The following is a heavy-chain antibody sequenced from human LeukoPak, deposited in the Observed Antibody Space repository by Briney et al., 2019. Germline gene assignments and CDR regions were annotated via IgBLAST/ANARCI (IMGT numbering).Heavy chain of an antibody. V-gene: IGHV3-23*01. CDR3: AKRGNSWDLFDY. J-gene: IGHJ4*02. CDR1: GFTFSSYV. CDR2: IGGSVGSM. D-gene: IGHD6-13*01. Sequence: GSLRLSCAASGFTFSSYVMSWVRQAPGKGLEWVSNIGGSVGSMFYAASVKGRFAISRDNSKNTLFLQMNNLRVEDTAVYYCAKRGNSWDLFDYWGQGTLVTVSS.